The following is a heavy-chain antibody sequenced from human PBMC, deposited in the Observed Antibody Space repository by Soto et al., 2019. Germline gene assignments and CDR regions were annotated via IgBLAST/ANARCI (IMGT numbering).Heavy chain of an antibody. Sequence: ASVKVSCKASGYTFTSYGISWVRQAPGQGLEWMGWISAYNGNTNYAQKLQGRVTMTTDTSTSTAYMELRSLRSDDTAMYYCAVLARGVIIDYWGQGTLVTVSS. J-gene: IGHJ4*02. D-gene: IGHD3-10*01. CDR1: GYTFTSYG. CDR2: ISAYNGNT. CDR3: AVLARGVIIDY. V-gene: IGHV1-18*04.